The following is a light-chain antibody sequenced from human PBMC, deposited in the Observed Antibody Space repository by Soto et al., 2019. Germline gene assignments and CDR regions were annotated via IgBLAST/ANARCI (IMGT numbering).Light chain of an antibody. CDR3: QQRSNWPPIT. CDR2: DAS. CDR1: QSVSSY. V-gene: IGKV3-11*01. J-gene: IGKJ5*01. Sequence: EIVLTQSPATLSLSPGVRATLSCRASQSVSSYLAWYQQKPGQAPRLLIYDASNRATGIPAKFSGSRSGTDFPLTISSLAPEDFAVYYCQQRSNWPPITFGQGTRREIK.